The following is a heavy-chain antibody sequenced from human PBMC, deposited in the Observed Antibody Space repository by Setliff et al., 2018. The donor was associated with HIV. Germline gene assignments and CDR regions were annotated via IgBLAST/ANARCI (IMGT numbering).Heavy chain of an antibody. CDR3: SRVLYISGWYGPVVKALDM. Sequence: LRLSCAASGFTFRSHWMSWVRQAPGKGLEWVANIKQGGTESYSVDSVKGRFTISRDDAKNSLFLQMNSLRAEDTAMYYCSRVLYISGWYGPVVKALDMWGQGTMVTVSS. CDR1: GFTFRSHW. V-gene: IGHV3-7*03. J-gene: IGHJ3*02. D-gene: IGHD6-19*01. CDR2: IKQGGTES.